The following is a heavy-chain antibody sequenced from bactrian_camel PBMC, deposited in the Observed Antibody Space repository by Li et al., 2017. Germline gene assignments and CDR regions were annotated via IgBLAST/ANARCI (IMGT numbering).Heavy chain of an antibody. D-gene: IGHD5*01. CDR1: EVSSSTNC. CDR3: AAEATDLDYGLGTFGEYDY. CDR2: ISRDGII. V-gene: IGHV3S53*01. J-gene: IGHJ4*01. Sequence: HVQLVESGGGSVQSSGSLRLSCVASEVSSSTNCMAWFRQSPGNEREGLAVISRDGIIDYADSVKGRFTLSRDNAKNLLYLQMNKLRPEDTAMYYCAAEATDLDYGLGTFGEYDYWGQGTQVTVS.